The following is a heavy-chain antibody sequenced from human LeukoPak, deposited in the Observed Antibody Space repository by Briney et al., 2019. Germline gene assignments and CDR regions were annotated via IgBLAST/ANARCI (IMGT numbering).Heavy chain of an antibody. D-gene: IGHD3-22*01. Sequence: SQTLSLTCTVSGGSISSGDYYWSWIRQPPGKGLEWNGYIYYSESTYYNPSLKSLVTTSEDTSKKQFPLKQSPVTAAATAEYYCAVGTGDYDSSGYYDAFDIWGQGTMVTVSS. V-gene: IGHV4-30-4*08. CDR2: IYYSEST. J-gene: IGHJ3*02. CDR1: GGSISSGDYY. CDR3: AVGTGDYDSSGYYDAFDI.